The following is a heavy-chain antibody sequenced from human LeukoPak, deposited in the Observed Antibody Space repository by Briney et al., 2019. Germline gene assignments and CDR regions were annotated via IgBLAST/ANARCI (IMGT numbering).Heavy chain of an antibody. V-gene: IGHV3-30*18. CDR1: GFTFSSYG. CDR2: ISYDGSNK. Sequence: GGSLRLSCAASGFTFSSYGTHWVRQAPGKGLEWVAVISYDGSNKYYADSVKGRFTISRDNSKNTLYLQMNSLRAEDTAVYYCAKIDVGATMTGFDYWGQGTLVTVSS. D-gene: IGHD1-26*01. J-gene: IGHJ4*02. CDR3: AKIDVGATMTGFDY.